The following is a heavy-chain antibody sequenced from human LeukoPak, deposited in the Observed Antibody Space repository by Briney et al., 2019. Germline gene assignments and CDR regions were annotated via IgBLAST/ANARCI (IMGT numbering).Heavy chain of an antibody. CDR3: AGTYCSGGSCYSAPYYYYGMDV. CDR2: ISSSSSYI. V-gene: IGHV3-21*01. Sequence: GGSLRLSCAASGFTFSSYSMNWVRQAPGKGLEWVSSISSSSSYINYADSVKGRFTISRDNAKNSLYLQMNSLRAEDTAVYYCAGTYCSGGSCYSAPYYYYGMDVWGQGTTVTVSS. D-gene: IGHD2-15*01. CDR1: GFTFSSYS. J-gene: IGHJ6*02.